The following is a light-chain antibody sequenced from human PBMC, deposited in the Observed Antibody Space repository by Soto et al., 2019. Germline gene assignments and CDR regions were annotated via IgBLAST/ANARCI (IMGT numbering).Light chain of an antibody. CDR2: STS. CDR1: TGAVTSGSY. CDR3: LLYYGGDQVV. V-gene: IGLV7-43*01. J-gene: IGLJ3*02. Sequence: QAVVTQAPSLTVSPGGTVTLTCASSTGAVTSGSYPSWFQQKPGQAPRELIYSTSNKPSWTPARFSGSLLGGKAALTLSGVQPEDEAEYYCLLYYGGDQVVFGGGTKVTVL.